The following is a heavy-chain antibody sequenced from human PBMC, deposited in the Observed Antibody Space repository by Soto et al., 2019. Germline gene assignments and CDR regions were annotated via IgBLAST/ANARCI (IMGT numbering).Heavy chain of an antibody. CDR3: VAEKPNYYGMDV. Sequence: SVKVSCKASGFTFSSSAVQWVRQARGQRLEWIGWIVVGSGNTYYAQKFQERVTIGWDMSTSTAYMELSSLRSEDTAVYYCVAEKPNYYGMDVCGHGTTVTVSS. J-gene: IGHJ6*02. CDR2: IVVGSGNT. CDR1: GFTFSSSA. V-gene: IGHV1-58*01.